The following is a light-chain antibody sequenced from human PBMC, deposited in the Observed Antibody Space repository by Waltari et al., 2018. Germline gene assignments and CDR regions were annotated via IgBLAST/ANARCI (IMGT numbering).Light chain of an antibody. Sequence: DIVMTQSPGSLAVSLGERATINCKSSQGVLSSADNENYLAWYQQKPGQHPKLLIAWASTRRSGVPDRFIGSGSATDFTLTITSLQAEDVAVYYCQQHYGAPLTFGGGTKVEIK. CDR2: WAS. J-gene: IGKJ4*01. CDR3: QQHYGAPLT. CDR1: QGVLSSADNENY. V-gene: IGKV4-1*01.